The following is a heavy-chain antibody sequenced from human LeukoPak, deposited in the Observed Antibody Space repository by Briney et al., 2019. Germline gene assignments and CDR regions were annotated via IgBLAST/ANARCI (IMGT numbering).Heavy chain of an antibody. Sequence: GSLRLSCAASGLTFSSYSMSWVRQAPGKGLEWVSSISSSSSYIYYADSVKGRFTISRDNAKNSLYLQMNSLRAEDTAVYYCARANDNYYYYYMDVWGKGTTVTISS. CDR1: GLTFSSYS. J-gene: IGHJ6*03. CDR3: ARANDNYYYYYMDV. D-gene: IGHD3-9*01. V-gene: IGHV3-21*01. CDR2: ISSSSSYI.